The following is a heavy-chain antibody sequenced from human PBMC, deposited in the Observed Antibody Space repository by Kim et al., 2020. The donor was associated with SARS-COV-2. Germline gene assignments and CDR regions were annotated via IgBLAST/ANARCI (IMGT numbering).Heavy chain of an antibody. J-gene: IGHJ4*02. D-gene: IGHD2-15*01. CDR2: ISGSGDTT. V-gene: IGHV3-23*01. Sequence: GGSLRLSCAASEFTFSSYAMSWVRQAPGKGLEWVSAISGSGDTTYYADSVEGRLTISRDKSKNTVYLQMNSLRAEDTAVYYCATVCRYCSVAIGGLLRWGQGTLVTVSS. CDR3: ATVCRYCSVAIGGLLR. CDR1: EFTFSSYA.